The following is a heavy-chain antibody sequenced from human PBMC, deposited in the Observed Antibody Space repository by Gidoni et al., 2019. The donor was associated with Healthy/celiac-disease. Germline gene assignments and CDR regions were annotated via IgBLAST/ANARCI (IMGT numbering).Heavy chain of an antibody. J-gene: IGHJ4*02. CDR1: GGSISSSSYY. CDR3: ARHPGGDHFDY. Sequence: QLQLQESGPGLVKPSATLSLTCTVSGGSISSSSYYWGWSRQPPGKGLEWIGSIYYSGSTYYNPSLKSRFTISVDTSKNQFSLKLSSVTAADTAVYYCARHPGGDHFDYWGQGTLVTVSS. D-gene: IGHD6-25*01. CDR2: IYYSGST. V-gene: IGHV4-39*01.